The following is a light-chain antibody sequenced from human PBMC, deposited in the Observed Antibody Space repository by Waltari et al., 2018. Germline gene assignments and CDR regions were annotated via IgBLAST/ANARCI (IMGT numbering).Light chain of an antibody. CDR1: QSIGDY. J-gene: IGKJ1*01. V-gene: IGKV1-39*01. Sequence: DIQMTQSPSSLSASVGDRVTITCRASQSIGDYVNWFQQKPGKAPNLLIYAASSLQSGVPSRFSGGGSGTDFTLTISSLHPEDFATYYCQQVYSPPITFGQGTTVEIK. CDR3: QQVYSPPIT. CDR2: AAS.